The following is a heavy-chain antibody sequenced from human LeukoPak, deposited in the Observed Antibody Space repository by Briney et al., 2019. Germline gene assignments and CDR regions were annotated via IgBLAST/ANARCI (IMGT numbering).Heavy chain of an antibody. J-gene: IGHJ4*02. Sequence: GGSLRLSCAASGFTLSSYVMHWVRQAPGKGLEWVAVISYDGSNKYYADSVKGRFTISRDNAKNSLYLQMNSLRAEDTAVYYCARDYIVVVVAAGFDYWGQGTLVTVSS. CDR3: ARDYIVVVVAAGFDY. V-gene: IGHV3-30*04. CDR2: ISYDGSNK. D-gene: IGHD2-15*01. CDR1: GFTLSSYV.